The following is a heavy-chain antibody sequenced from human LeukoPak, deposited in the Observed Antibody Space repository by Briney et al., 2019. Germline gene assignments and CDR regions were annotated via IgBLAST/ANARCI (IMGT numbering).Heavy chain of an antibody. J-gene: IGHJ5*02. CDR3: ARDAVRFGEPGWFDP. D-gene: IGHD3-10*01. CDR1: GGSISSYY. V-gene: IGHV4-59*01. Sequence: PSETLSLTCTVSGGSISSYYWSWIRQPPGKALEWIGYIYYSGSTNYNPSLKSRVTISVDTSKNQFSLKLSSVTAADTAVYYCARDAVRFGEPGWFDPWGQGTLVTVSS. CDR2: IYYSGST.